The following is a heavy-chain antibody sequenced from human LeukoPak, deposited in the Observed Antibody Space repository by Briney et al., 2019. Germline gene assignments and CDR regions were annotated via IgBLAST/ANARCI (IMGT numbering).Heavy chain of an antibody. CDR1: GGTFSSYT. V-gene: IGHV1-69*02. J-gene: IGHJ4*02. CDR2: IIPILGIA. CDR3: AGRTYYYDSSGYH. Sequence: SVKVSCKASGGTFSSYTISWVRQAPGQGLEWMGRIIPILGIANYAQKFQGRVTITADKSTSTAYMELSSLRSEDTAVYYCAGRTYYYDSSGYHWGQGTLVTVPS. D-gene: IGHD3-22*01.